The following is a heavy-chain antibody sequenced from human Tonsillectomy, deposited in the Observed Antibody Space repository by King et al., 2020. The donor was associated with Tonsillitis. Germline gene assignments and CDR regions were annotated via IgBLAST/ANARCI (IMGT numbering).Heavy chain of an antibody. J-gene: IGHJ3*02. CDR2: ISSSGSTI. Sequence: VQLVESGGGLVQPGGSLRLSCAASGFTFSSYEMNWVRQAPGKGLEWVSYISSSGSTIYYADSVKGRFTISRDNAKNSLYLQMNSLRAEDTAVYYCARVPRWELLPDAFDIWGQGTMVTVSS. D-gene: IGHD1-26*01. V-gene: IGHV3-48*03. CDR1: GFTFSSYE. CDR3: ARVPRWELLPDAFDI.